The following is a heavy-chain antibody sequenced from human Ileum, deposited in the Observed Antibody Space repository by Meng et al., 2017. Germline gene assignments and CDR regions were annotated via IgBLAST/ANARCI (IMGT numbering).Heavy chain of an antibody. Sequence: GGSLRLSCAASGFTFSSYSMNWVRQAPGKGLEWVSSISSSSSYIYYADSVKGRFTISRDNAKNSLYLQMNSLRAEDTAVYYCARDYGLRLGELSLARDWGQGTLVTVSS. V-gene: IGHV3-21*01. CDR2: ISSSSSYI. D-gene: IGHD3-16*02. CDR3: ARDYGLRLGELSLARD. J-gene: IGHJ4*02. CDR1: GFTFSSYS.